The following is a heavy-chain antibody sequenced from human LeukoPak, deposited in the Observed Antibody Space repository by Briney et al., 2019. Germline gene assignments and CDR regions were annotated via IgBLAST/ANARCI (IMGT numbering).Heavy chain of an antibody. Sequence: PGGSLRLSCAASGFILSSYGKNWVRHAPGKGLEGVSYFRSSKTIIYYAHSVKGRFTISRDNDKNSLYLQMNSLRADDTAVYYCARSSRQQPTTWWYFDLWGRGTLVTVSS. CDR3: ARSSRQQPTTWWYFDL. CDR2: FRSSKTII. V-gene: IGHV3-48*04. J-gene: IGHJ2*01. D-gene: IGHD6-13*01. CDR1: GFILSSYG.